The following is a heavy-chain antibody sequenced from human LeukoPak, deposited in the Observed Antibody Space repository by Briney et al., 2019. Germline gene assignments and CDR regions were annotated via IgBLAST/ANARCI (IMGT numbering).Heavy chain of an antibody. J-gene: IGHJ4*02. CDR3: ARVGDYCSSTSCHHPFDY. CDR1: GGTFSSYA. D-gene: IGHD2-2*01. Sequence: ASVKVSCKASGGTFSSYAISWVRQAPGQGLEWMGGIIPIFGTANYAQKFQGRVTITTDESTSTAYMELGSLRSEDTAVYYCARVGDYCSSTSCHHPFDYWGQGTLVTVSS. CDR2: IIPIFGTA. V-gene: IGHV1-69*05.